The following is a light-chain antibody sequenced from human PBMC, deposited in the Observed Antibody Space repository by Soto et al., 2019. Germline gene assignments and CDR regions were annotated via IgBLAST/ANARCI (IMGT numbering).Light chain of an antibody. CDR3: CSNADSSTYV. J-gene: IGLJ1*01. CDR1: SREVGSDNL. Sequence: QSVLTQPASVSESPGQSITISCPGTSREVGSDNLVSWYQQYSDKAPKLIIFEASKRPSGVSNRFSGSKSGSTASLTISGLQAEDEADYYCCSNADSSTYVFGTGTKVTVL. V-gene: IGLV2-23*01. CDR2: EAS.